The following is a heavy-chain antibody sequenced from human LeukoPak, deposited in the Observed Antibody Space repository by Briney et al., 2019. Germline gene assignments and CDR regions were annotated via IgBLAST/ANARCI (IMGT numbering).Heavy chain of an antibody. V-gene: IGHV3-7*01. CDR1: GFRFSDYW. Sequence: GGSLRLSCAASGFRFSDYWMTWVRQVPGKGLEWVANIRQGGKEMYYADSVKDRFTISRDNAKNSLYLEMNSLRTEDTAVYYCARVGAWELQRVFDYWGQGTLVTVSS. D-gene: IGHD1-26*01. CDR2: IRQGGKEM. J-gene: IGHJ4*02. CDR3: ARVGAWELQRVFDY.